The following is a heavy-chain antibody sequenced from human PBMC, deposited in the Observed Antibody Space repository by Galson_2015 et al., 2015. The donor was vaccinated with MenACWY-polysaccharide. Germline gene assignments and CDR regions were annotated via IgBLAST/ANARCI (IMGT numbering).Heavy chain of an antibody. Sequence: SLRLSCAASGLTFSGHWMAWVRQAPGKGLEWVGNTNQDGSVKFYVDSVKGRFTISRDNAKNSLYLQMDNLRSRDSAVYYCTNGGLWGQGTLVTVSS. CDR2: TNQDGSVK. J-gene: IGHJ4*02. D-gene: IGHD3-16*01. V-gene: IGHV3-7*01. CDR1: GLTFSGHW. CDR3: TNGGL.